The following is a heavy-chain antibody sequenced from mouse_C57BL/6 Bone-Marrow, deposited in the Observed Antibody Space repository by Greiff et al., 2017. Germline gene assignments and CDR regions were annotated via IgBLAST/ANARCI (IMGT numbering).Heavy chain of an antibody. J-gene: IGHJ4*01. Sequence: QVQLQQSGAELVRPGTSVKMSCKASGYTFTNYWIGWVKQRPGHGLEWIGDIYPGGGYTNYNEKIKGKATLTADKSSSTAYMQFSSLTSEDAAIYYCASSSDRSSHYYAMDYWGQGTTVTVSS. CDR3: ASSSDRSSHYYAMDY. D-gene: IGHD1-1*01. CDR2: IYPGGGYT. V-gene: IGHV1-63*01. CDR1: GYTFTNYW.